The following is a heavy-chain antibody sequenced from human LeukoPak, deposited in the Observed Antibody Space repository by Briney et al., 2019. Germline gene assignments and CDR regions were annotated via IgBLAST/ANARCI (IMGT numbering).Heavy chain of an antibody. V-gene: IGHV3-66*01. J-gene: IGHJ4*02. CDR1: GFTVSSKS. D-gene: IGHD5-18*01. Sequence: GGSQRLSYAASGFTVSSKSMSWVRQAPGKGLEWVSVIYSGAYTYYADSVKGRFTISRDNSKSTLYLQMNSLRAEDTAVYYCARMSTQHSFDYLGQGGLVTVSS. CDR2: IYSGAYT. CDR3: ARMSTQHSFDY.